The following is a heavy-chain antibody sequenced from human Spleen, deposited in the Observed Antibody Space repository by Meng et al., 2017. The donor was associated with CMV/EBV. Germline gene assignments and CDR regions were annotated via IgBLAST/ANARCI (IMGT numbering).Heavy chain of an antibody. D-gene: IGHD2-8*01. J-gene: IGHJ5*02. CDR3: AKDQWGFDP. CDR2: IYSGGSST. Sequence: LSCAASEFTFRSYAMSWVRQAQGKGLVWVSVIYSGGSSTYYADSVKGRFTISRDNSKNTLYLQMNSLRAEDTAVYYCAKDQWGFDPWGQGTLVTVSS. V-gene: IGHV3-23*03. CDR1: EFTFRSYA.